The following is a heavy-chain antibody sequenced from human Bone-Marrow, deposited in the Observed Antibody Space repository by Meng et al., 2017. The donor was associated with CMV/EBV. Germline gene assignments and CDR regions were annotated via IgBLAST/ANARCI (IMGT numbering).Heavy chain of an antibody. CDR3: ARDADYDILTGSGWYFDF. Sequence: SETLSLTCTVSGGSISSYYWSWIRQPPGKGLEWIGYIYYSGSTNYSPSLKSRVTISVDTSKNQFSLKLSSVTAADTAVYYCARDADYDILTGSGWYFDFWGRGTLVTVSS. V-gene: IGHV4-59*01. D-gene: IGHD3-9*01. CDR2: IYYSGST. J-gene: IGHJ2*01. CDR1: GGSISSYY.